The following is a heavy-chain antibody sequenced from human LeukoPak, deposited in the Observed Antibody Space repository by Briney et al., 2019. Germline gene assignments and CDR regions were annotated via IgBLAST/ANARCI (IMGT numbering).Heavy chain of an antibody. Sequence: SETLSLTCTVSGGSISSYYWSWIRQPPGKGLEWIGRIYTSGSTNYNPSLKSRVTMSVDTSKNQFSLKLSSVTAADTAVYYCARDFGDIVVVPAAPYYYYYYGMDVWGQGTTVTVSS. J-gene: IGHJ6*02. V-gene: IGHV4-4*07. CDR3: ARDFGDIVVVPAAPYYYYYYGMDV. CDR2: IYTSGST. D-gene: IGHD2-2*01. CDR1: GGSISSYY.